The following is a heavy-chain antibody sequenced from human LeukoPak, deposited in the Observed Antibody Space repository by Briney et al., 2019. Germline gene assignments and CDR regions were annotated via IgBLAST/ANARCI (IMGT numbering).Heavy chain of an antibody. CDR2: IYYSGST. V-gene: IGHV4-30-4*01. J-gene: IGHJ6*02. D-gene: IGHD3-3*01. CDR1: GGSISSGGYY. CDR3: ATLPFWSGYYYYGMDV. Sequence: SQTLSLTCTVSGGSISSGGYYWSWIRQPPGKGLEWIGYIYYSGSTYYNPSLKSRVTISVDTSKNQFSLKQSSVTAADTAVYYCATLPFWSGYYYYGMDVWGQGTTVTVSS.